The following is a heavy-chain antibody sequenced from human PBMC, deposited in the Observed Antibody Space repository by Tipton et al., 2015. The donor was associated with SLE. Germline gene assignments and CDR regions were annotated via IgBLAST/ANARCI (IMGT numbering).Heavy chain of an antibody. J-gene: IGHJ6*02. Sequence: TLSLTCTVSGGSISSYYWSWIRQPPGKGLEWIGYIYYSGSTKYNPSLKSRVTISVDTSKNQFSLKLSSVTAADTAVYYCARAADEFSDYGLDVWGQGTTVTVSS. CDR1: GGSISSYY. D-gene: IGHD3-10*01. V-gene: IGHV4-59*01. CDR2: IYYSGST. CDR3: ARAADEFSDYGLDV.